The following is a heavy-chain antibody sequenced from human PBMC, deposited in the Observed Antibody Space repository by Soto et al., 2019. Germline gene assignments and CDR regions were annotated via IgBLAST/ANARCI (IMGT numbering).Heavy chain of an antibody. Sequence: QVQLVQSGAEVKKPGASVKVSCKASGYTFTSYGISWVRQAPGQGLEWMGWISGYNGNTKYAQKFQGRVTMTTDTSTSTAYMELRSLRSDDTAVYYCAREHGLPWFGEYRGGTFDIWGQGTMVTVSS. CDR3: AREHGLPWFGEYRGGTFDI. V-gene: IGHV1-18*01. J-gene: IGHJ3*02. D-gene: IGHD3-10*01. CDR2: ISGYNGNT. CDR1: GYTFTSYG.